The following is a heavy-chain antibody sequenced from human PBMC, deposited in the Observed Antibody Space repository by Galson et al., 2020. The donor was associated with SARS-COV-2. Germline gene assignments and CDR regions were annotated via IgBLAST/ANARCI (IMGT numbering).Heavy chain of an antibody. J-gene: IGHJ3*02. CDR3: AKSASGSYYNAFDI. CDR1: GFTFSSYA. D-gene: IGHD3-10*01. CDR2: ISYDGSNK. Sequence: GESLKISCAASGFTFSSYAMHWVRQAPGKGLEWVAVISYDGSNKYYADSVKGRFTISRDNSKNTLYLQMNSLRAEDTAVYYCAKSASGSYYNAFDIWGRGTMVTVSS. V-gene: IGHV3-30-3*02.